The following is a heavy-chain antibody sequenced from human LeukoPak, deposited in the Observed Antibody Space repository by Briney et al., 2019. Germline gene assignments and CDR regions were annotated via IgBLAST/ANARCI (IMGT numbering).Heavy chain of an antibody. D-gene: IGHD2-2*01. V-gene: IGHV1-2*02. J-gene: IGHJ4*02. CDR3: ARAGYCSSTSCQGGGDY. CDR2: INPNSGGT. Sequence: ASVKVSCKASGYTFTGYYMHWVRQAPGQGLEWMGWINPNSGGTNYAQKFQGRVTMTRDTSISTAYMELSRLRSDDTAVYYCARAGYCSSTSCQGGGDYWGQGTLVTVSS. CDR1: GYTFTGYY.